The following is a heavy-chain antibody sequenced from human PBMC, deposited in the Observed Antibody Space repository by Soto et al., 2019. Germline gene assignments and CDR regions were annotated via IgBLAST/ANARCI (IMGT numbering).Heavy chain of an antibody. V-gene: IGHV1-46*01. CDR2: INPSGGST. J-gene: IGHJ6*02. Sequence: VASVKVSCKASGYTFTSYYMHWVRQAPGQGLEWMGIINPSGGSTSYAQKFQGRVTMTRDTSTSTVYMELSSLRSEDTAVYYCARGGTSDYSTLYYYYYYGMDVWGQGTTVTVSS. D-gene: IGHD4-4*01. CDR1: GYTFTSYY. CDR3: ARGGTSDYSTLYYYYYYGMDV.